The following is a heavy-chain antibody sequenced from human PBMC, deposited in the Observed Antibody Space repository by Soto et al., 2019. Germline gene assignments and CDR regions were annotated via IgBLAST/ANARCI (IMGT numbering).Heavy chain of an antibody. CDR3: ARERGGYGLFDS. V-gene: IGHV4-30-2*01. CDR1: GGSISNAAYS. J-gene: IGHJ4*02. Sequence: QLQLQESGSGLVTPSHNLSLTCTVSGGSISNAAYSWSWIRQPPGKGLEWIGYIYPSGMPFYNPSLRSRVTISIDRSNDQFSLNLKSVTAADTAVYYCARERGGYGLFDSWGQGTLVTVSS. CDR2: IYPSGMP. D-gene: IGHD5-18*01.